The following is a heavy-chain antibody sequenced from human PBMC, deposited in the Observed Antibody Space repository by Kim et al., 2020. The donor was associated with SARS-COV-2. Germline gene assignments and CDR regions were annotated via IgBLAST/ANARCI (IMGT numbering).Heavy chain of an antibody. CDR3: ARAPGNYYFYMDV. Sequence: YNPSIERRVTISTGASKNQFSLRVSPVTAADTAVYYCARAPGNYYFYMDVWGEGTAVTVSS. J-gene: IGHJ6*03. V-gene: IGHV4-31*02.